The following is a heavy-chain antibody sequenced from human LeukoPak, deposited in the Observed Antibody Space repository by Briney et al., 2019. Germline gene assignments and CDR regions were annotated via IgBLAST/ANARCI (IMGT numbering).Heavy chain of an antibody. CDR1: GGTFSSYA. CDR2: SIPIFGTA. D-gene: IGHD1-26*01. CDR3: ARGGSGSYELYYYYGMDV. Sequence: GASVKVSCKASGGTFSSYAISWVRQAPGQGLEWMGGSIPIFGTANYAQKFQGRVTITADESTSTAYMELSSLRSEDTAVYYCARGGSGSYELYYYYGMDVWGQGTTVTVSS. J-gene: IGHJ6*02. V-gene: IGHV1-69*13.